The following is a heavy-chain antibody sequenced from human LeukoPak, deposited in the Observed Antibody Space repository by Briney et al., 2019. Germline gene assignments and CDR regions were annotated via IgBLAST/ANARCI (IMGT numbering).Heavy chain of an antibody. CDR3: ARGAMVRGVISSY. CDR2: ISSSSSSYI. D-gene: IGHD3-10*01. Sequence: PGGSLRLSCAASGFTFSSYSMNWVRQAPGKGLEWVSSISSSSSSYIYYADSVKGRFTISRDNAKNSLYLQMNSLRAEDTAVYYCARGAMVRGVISSYWGQGTLVTVSS. V-gene: IGHV3-21*01. J-gene: IGHJ4*02. CDR1: GFTFSSYS.